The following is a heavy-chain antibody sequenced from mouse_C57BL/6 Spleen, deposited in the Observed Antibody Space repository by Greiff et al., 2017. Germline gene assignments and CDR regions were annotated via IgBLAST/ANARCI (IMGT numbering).Heavy chain of an antibody. CDR3: ARSPGGFAY. V-gene: IGHV1-9*01. J-gene: IGHJ3*01. CDR2: IFPGSGST. Sequence: VQVVESGAELMKPGASVKLSCKATGYTFTGYWIEWVKQRPGHGLEWIGVIFPGSGSTNYNEKFKGKATLTADTSSNTAYMQLSSLTTEDSAIYYCARSPGGFAYWGQGTLVTVSA. CDR1: GYTFTGYW.